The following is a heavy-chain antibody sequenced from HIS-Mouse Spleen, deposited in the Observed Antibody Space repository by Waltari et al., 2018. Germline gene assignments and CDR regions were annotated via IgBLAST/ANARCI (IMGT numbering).Heavy chain of an antibody. Sequence: QLQLQESGPGLVKPSETLSLTCTVSGGSLSSSSYYWGWIRQPPGKGLEWIGTICYSGRTDYNPYLKSGVSRSVDTSKNQFSLKLSSVTAADTAVYYCAREIPYSSSWYDWYFDLWGRGTLVTVSS. CDR2: ICYSGRT. CDR3: AREIPYSSSWYDWYFDL. CDR1: GGSLSSSSYY. D-gene: IGHD6-13*01. J-gene: IGHJ2*01. V-gene: IGHV4-39*07.